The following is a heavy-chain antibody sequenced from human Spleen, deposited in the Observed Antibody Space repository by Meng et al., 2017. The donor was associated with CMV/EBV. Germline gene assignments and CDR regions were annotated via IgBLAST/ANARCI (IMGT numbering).Heavy chain of an antibody. CDR2: ISGSGSST. J-gene: IGHJ4*02. V-gene: IGHV3-23*01. D-gene: IGHD6-13*01. CDR1: GFTFSSYA. CDR3: ANARYSSSWALGY. Sequence: CAASGFTFSSYAMPWVRQAPGKGLEWVSAISGSGSSTYYADSVKGRFTISRDNSKNTLYLQMNSLRAEDTAVYYCANARYSSSWALGYWGQGTLVTVSS.